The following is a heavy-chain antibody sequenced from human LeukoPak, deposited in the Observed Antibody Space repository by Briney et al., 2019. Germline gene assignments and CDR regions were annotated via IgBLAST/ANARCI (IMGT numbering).Heavy chain of an antibody. CDR1: GYSFTSYW. Sequence: GESLKISCKGSGYSFTSYWIGWVRQMPGKGPEWMGIIYPGDSDTRYSPSFQGQVTISADKSISTAYLQWSSLKASDTAMYYCARHGLGYCSSTSCSDYYYYGMDVWGQGTTVTVSS. J-gene: IGHJ6*02. CDR2: IYPGDSDT. D-gene: IGHD2-2*01. V-gene: IGHV5-51*01. CDR3: ARHGLGYCSSTSCSDYYYYGMDV.